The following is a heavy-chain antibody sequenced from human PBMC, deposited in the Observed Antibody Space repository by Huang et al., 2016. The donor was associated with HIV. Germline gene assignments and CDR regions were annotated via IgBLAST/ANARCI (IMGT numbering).Heavy chain of an antibody. J-gene: IGHJ6*03. Sequence: QVQLVQSGSELKKPGASVKLSCKASGYTFTSYAVNWVRQALGQGLEWMGWVNTNTGDPTYAQGVTGRFVFSLDTAVSTAYLQISSLKAADTAIYYCVRGFRYFYGAGRPHYYYYQMDVWGKGTAVTVSS. V-gene: IGHV7-4-1*02. CDR3: VRGFRYFYGAGRPHYYYYQMDV. CDR2: VNTNTGDP. D-gene: IGHD3-10*01. CDR1: GYTFTSYA.